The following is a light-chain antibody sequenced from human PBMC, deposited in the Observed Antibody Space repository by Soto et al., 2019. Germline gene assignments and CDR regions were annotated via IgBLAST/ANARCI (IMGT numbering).Light chain of an antibody. Sequence: DIVLTQSPGTLSLSPGERATLSCRASQTVRDGYLAWYQQKPGQAPRLFIYGASARATGIPDRFSGSGSGTDFTLTISGLEPEDFAVYYCQQYGSLVTFGQGTKLEIK. V-gene: IGKV3-20*01. CDR1: QTVRDGY. J-gene: IGKJ2*01. CDR2: GAS. CDR3: QQYGSLVT.